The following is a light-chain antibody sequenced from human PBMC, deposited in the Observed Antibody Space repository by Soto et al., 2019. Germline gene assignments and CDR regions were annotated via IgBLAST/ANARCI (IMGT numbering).Light chain of an antibody. CDR2: DAS. J-gene: IGKJ1*01. Sequence: EIVLTQSPATLSLSPGERATLSCRASQSVSSYLAWYQQKPGQAPRLLIYDASNRATGIPARFSGSGSGTDFTLPISSLEPEDFAVYYCQPRTFGQGTKVEIK. CDR3: QPRT. CDR1: QSVSSY. V-gene: IGKV3-11*01.